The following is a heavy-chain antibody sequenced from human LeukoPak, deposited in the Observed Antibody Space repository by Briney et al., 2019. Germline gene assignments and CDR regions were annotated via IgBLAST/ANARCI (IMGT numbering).Heavy chain of an antibody. J-gene: IGHJ4*02. D-gene: IGHD1-1*01. CDR1: GGTFSSYT. CDR2: IIPLFGTP. Sequence: SVKVSCKASGGTFSSYTISWVRQAPGQGLEWMGGIIPLFGTPDYAQKFQDRLTITADKSTSTVYMELSSLRSEDTAVYYCARGSSNNWGKIDYWGQGTLVTVSS. V-gene: IGHV1-69*06. CDR3: ARGSSNNWGKIDY.